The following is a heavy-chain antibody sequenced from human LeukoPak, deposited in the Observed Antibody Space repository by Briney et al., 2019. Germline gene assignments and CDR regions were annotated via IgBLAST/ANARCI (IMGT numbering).Heavy chain of an antibody. Sequence: PGGSLRLSCAASGFTFSSYAMSWVRQAPGKGLEWVSAISGSGGSTYYADSVKGRFTISRDNSKNTLYLQMNSLRAEDTAVYYCAKDYLSSGWPYYYYGMDVRGQGTTVTVSS. CDR3: AKDYLSSGWPYYYYGMDV. V-gene: IGHV3-23*01. D-gene: IGHD6-19*01. J-gene: IGHJ6*02. CDR1: GFTFSSYA. CDR2: ISGSGGST.